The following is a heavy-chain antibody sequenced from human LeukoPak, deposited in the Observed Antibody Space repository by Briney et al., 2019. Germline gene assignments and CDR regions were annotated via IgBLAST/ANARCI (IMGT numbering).Heavy chain of an antibody. CDR3: ARELRGRSTVTTPGLVSYWYFDL. Sequence: GGSLRLSCAASGFTFSSYGMHWVRQAPGKGLEWVAVIWYDGSNKYYADSVKGRFTISRDNSKNTLYLQMNSLRAEDTAVYYCARELRGRSTVTTPGLVSYWYFDLWGRGTLVTVSS. CDR2: IWYDGSNK. J-gene: IGHJ2*01. CDR1: GFTFSSYG. V-gene: IGHV3-33*08. D-gene: IGHD4-17*01.